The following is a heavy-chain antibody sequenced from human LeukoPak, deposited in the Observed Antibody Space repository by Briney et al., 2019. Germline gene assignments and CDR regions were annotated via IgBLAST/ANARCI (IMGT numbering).Heavy chain of an antibody. CDR3: ARDKFGGSSSLIDY. D-gene: IGHD6-13*01. CDR1: GFTVSSNY. Sequence: GGSLRLSCAASGFTVSSNYMSWVRQAPGKGLEWVSVIYSGGSTFYSDSVKGRFTISRDTSKNTLYLQMNSLRVEDTAVYYCARDKFGGSSSLIDYWGQGTLVTVSS. CDR2: IYSGGST. J-gene: IGHJ4*02. V-gene: IGHV3-53*01.